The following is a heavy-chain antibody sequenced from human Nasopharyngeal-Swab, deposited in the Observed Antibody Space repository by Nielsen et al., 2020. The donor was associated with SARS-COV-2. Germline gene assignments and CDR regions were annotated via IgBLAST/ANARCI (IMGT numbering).Heavy chain of an antibody. Sequence: GESLKISCAASGFIFSNYGMHWVRQAPGKGLEWVAVISYDGNDKYYADSVRGRFTISRAKSKSTLSLQMYSLRADDTAVYYCARLVGYGMDVWGQGTTVTVSS. V-gene: IGHV3-30*03. CDR2: ISYDGNDK. CDR1: GFIFSNYG. D-gene: IGHD1-26*01. J-gene: IGHJ6*02. CDR3: ARLVGYGMDV.